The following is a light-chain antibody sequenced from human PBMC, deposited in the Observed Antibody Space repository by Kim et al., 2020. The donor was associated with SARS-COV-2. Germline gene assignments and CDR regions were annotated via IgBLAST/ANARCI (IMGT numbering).Light chain of an antibody. CDR3: QAWDSSTWV. Sequence: YELTQPPSVSVSPGQTASITCSGDKLGDKYACWYQQKPGQSPVLVIYQDSKRPSGIPERFSGSNSGNTATLNISGTQAMDEADYYCQAWDSSTWVFGGGTQLTVL. J-gene: IGLJ3*02. CDR1: KLGDKY. CDR2: QDS. V-gene: IGLV3-1*01.